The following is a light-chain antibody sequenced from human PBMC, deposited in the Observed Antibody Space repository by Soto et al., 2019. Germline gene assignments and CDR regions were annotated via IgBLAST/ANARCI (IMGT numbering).Light chain of an antibody. Sequence: QSALTQSRSVSGSPGQSVTISCTGTSSDVGGYNFVSWFQQYPAKAPKLIIFDVTNRPSGVPDRFSGSKSGNTSSLTISGLQPDDEADYYCCSYAGRYTHVFGTWTKLTVL. J-gene: IGLJ1*01. CDR2: DVT. V-gene: IGLV2-11*01. CDR1: SSDVGGYNF. CDR3: CSYAGRYTHV.